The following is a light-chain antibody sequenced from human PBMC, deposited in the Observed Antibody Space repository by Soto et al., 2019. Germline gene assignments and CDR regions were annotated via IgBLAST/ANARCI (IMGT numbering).Light chain of an antibody. CDR3: NSYTISTTYV. J-gene: IGLJ1*01. Sequence: QSALTQPASVSGSPGQSITISCTGSSSDVGHSNHVSWYPQHPGKAPKLIIYGVTNRPSGISNRFSGSKSGSTASLTISGLQPEDEADYYCNSYTISTTYVFGTGTKLTVL. CDR1: SSDVGHSNH. V-gene: IGLV2-14*03. CDR2: GVT.